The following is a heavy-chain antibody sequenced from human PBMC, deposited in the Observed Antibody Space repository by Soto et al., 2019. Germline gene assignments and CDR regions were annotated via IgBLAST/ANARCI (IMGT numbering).Heavy chain of an antibody. D-gene: IGHD6-6*01. Sequence: QVQLQQWGAGLLKPSETLSLTCAVYGGSFSGYYWSWIRQPPGKGLEWIGEINHSGSTNYNRTLRDRVTLSVHTSKTQFALKPGSVPDAETAVYYCASEEEAARRAVGWFDYWGQGTLVTVSS. CDR2: INHSGST. CDR1: GGSFSGYY. J-gene: IGHJ4*02. V-gene: IGHV4-34*01. CDR3: ASEEEAARRAVGWFDY.